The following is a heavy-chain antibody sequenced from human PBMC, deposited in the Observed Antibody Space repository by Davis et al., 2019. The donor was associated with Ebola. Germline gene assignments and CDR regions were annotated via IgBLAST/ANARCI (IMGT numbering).Heavy chain of an antibody. CDR2: ITYPGYT. V-gene: IGHV4-59*01. Sequence: MPSETLSLTCTVPGGSITGYSWNWIRQSPGKGLEWIGFITYPGYTTYNPSLKSRVSMSVDPSGNHFSLDLKSVTAADTAVYYCAKDSVGALDVWGHGTMVTVS. CDR3: AKDSVGALDV. CDR1: GGSITGYS. J-gene: IGHJ3*01.